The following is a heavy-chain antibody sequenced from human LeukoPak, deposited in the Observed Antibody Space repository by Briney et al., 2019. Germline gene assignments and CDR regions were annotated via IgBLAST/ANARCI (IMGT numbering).Heavy chain of an antibody. CDR3: ARSGFFYYYYMDV. V-gene: IGHV4-34*01. J-gene: IGHJ6*03. Sequence: PSETLSLTCAVYGGSFSGYYWSWIRQPPGKVLEWIGEINHSGSTNYNPSLKSRVTISVDTSKNQFSLKLSSVTAADTAVYYCARSGFFYYYYMDVWGKGTTVTISS. CDR2: INHSGST. D-gene: IGHD3-22*01. CDR1: GGSFSGYY.